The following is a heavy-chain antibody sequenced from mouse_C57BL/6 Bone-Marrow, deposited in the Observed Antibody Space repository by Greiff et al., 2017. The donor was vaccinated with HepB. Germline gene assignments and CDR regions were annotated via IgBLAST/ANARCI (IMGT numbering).Heavy chain of an antibody. CDR1: GYSITSGYD. D-gene: IGHD1-1*01. Sequence: VQLKESGPGMVKPSQSLSLTCTVTGYSITSGYDWHWIRHFPGNKLEWMGYISYSGSTNYNPSLKSRISITHDTSKNHFFLKLNSVTTEYTATYYCSREDYGSSCWYFDVWGTGTTVTVSS. V-gene: IGHV3-1*01. CDR2: ISYSGST. J-gene: IGHJ1*03. CDR3: SREDYGSSCWYFDV.